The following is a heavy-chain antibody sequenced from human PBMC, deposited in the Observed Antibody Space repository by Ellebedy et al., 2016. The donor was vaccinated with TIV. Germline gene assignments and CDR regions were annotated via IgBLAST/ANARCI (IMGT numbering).Heavy chain of an antibody. Sequence: ESLKISCTVSGGSISSSSYYWGWIRQPPGKGLEWIGSIYYSGSTYYNPSLKSRVTLSVDTSKNQFSLKLSSVTAADTAVYYCARDAGHDYGGNGNDAFDIWGQGTMVTVSS. D-gene: IGHD4-23*01. CDR3: ARDAGHDYGGNGNDAFDI. CDR1: GGSISSSSYY. V-gene: IGHV4-39*07. J-gene: IGHJ3*02. CDR2: IYYSGST.